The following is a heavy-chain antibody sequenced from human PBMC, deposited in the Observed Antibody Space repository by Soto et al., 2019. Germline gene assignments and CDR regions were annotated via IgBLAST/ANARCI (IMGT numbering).Heavy chain of an antibody. CDR3: ARGVNYYDSSGSSWFDP. CDR1: GVSISGSGYY. D-gene: IGHD3-22*01. CDR2: IFYSGST. J-gene: IGHJ5*02. V-gene: IGHV4-39*01. Sequence: SETLSLTCTVSGVSISGSGYYWGWIRQPPGEGLEWIGSIFYSGSTFYNPSLKSRVTMSVDTSKNQFSLKLSSVTAADTAVYYCARGVNYYDSSGSSWFDPWGQGALVTVSS.